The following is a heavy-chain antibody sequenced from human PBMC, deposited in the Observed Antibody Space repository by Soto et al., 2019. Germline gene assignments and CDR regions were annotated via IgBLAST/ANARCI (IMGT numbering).Heavy chain of an antibody. V-gene: IGHV1-69*02. CDR3: ARGDCSSTSCYVAFDI. D-gene: IGHD2-2*01. J-gene: IGHJ3*02. CDR1: GGTFSSYT. CDR2: IIPILGIA. Sequence: QVQLVQSGAEVEKPGSSVKVSCKASGGTFSSYTISWVRQAPGQGLEWMGRIIPILGIANYAQKFQGRVTSTADKSTSTAYMELSSLRSEDTAVYYCARGDCSSTSCYVAFDIWGQGTMVTVSS.